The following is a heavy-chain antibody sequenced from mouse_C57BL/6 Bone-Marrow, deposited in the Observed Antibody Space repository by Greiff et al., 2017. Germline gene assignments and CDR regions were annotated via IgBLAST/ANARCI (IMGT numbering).Heavy chain of an antibody. CDR3: ARMIDSSGYVKVDY. D-gene: IGHD3-2*02. CDR2: IDPSDSYT. V-gene: IGHV1-59*01. CDR1: GYTFTSYW. J-gene: IGHJ2*01. Sequence: QVQLQQPGAELVRPGTSVKLSCKASGYTFTSYWMHWVKQRPGQGLEWIGVIDPSDSYTNYNQKFKGKATLTVDTSSSTAYMQLSSLTSEDSAVYYCARMIDSSGYVKVDYWGQGTTLTVSS.